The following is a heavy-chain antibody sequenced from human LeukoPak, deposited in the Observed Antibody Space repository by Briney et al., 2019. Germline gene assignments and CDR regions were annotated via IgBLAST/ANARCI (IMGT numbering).Heavy chain of an antibody. CDR2: ISYDGNNK. CDR1: GFTFSSYA. CDR3: ARVSWAGSCYSDCYYYYMDV. J-gene: IGHJ6*03. D-gene: IGHD2-15*01. Sequence: GRSPRLSCAASGFTFSSYAMHWVRQAPGKGLEWVAAISYDGNNKYYADSVKGRFTISRDNSKNTLYLQMNSLRAEDTAVYYCARVSWAGSCYSDCYYYYMDVWGKGTTVTVSS. V-gene: IGHV3-30*04.